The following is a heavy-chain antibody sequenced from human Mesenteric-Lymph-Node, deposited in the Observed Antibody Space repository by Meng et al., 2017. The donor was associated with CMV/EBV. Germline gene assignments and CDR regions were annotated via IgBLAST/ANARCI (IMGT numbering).Heavy chain of an antibody. J-gene: IGHJ4*02. Sequence: GSLRLSCTVSGGCISSCSYCWGWLRPRPGKGREWIGSLYYSGSTYYNPSLKSLVTISVDTSKNQFSLKLSSVTAANTTVYYCARDGVNDDYVWGSFRYQYYFDDWGQGTLVTVSS. D-gene: IGHD3-16*02. CDR2: LYYSGST. CDR1: GGCISSCSYC. V-gene: IGHV4-39*07. CDR3: ARDGVNDDYVWGSFRYQYYFDD.